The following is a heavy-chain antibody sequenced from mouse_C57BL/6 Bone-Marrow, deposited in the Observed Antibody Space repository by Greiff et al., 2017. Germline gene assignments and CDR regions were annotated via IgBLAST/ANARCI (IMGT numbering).Heavy chain of an antibody. CDR3: ARDGDGYHYWYFDV. V-gene: IGHV7-1*01. CDR2: SRNKANDYTT. Sequence: EVQLVESGGGLVQSGRSLRLSCATSGFTFSDFYMEWVRQAPGKGLEWIAASRNKANDYTTEYSASVKGRFIVSRDTSQSILYLQMNALRAEDTAIYYCARDGDGYHYWYFDVWGTGTTVTVSS. CDR1: GFTFSDFY. D-gene: IGHD2-3*01. J-gene: IGHJ1*03.